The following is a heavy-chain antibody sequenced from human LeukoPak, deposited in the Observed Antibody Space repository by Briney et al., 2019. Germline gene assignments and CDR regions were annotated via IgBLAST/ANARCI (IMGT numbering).Heavy chain of an antibody. CDR1: GFTFSDYY. D-gene: IGHD1-1*01. CDR2: ISSSGSSV. J-gene: IGHJ4*02. V-gene: IGHV3-11*01. CDR3: ARSDQLNFDY. Sequence: GGSLRLSCAASGFTFSDYYMSWIRQAPGKGLGWVSYISSSGSSVYYADSVKGRFTISRDNAKNSLYLQMNSLRAEDTAVYYCARSDQLNFDYWGQGILVTVSS.